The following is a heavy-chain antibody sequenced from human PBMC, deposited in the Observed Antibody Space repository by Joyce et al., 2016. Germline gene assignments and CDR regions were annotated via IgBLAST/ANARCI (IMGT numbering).Heavy chain of an antibody. CDR2: ISGDRRFI. V-gene: IGHV3-21*02. CDR1: GFMFSTSS. CDR3: ARGGLVYDYSMDV. Sequence: EVQLVESGGGLVKPGGSLKISCAASGFMFSTSSMSWCRQAPGKGLEWVSAISGDRRFIFHADSVRGRFTVSRDNAENSLYLQMKSRRVEDTAVYFCARGGLVYDYSMDVWGQGTTVIVSS. D-gene: IGHD2-21*01. J-gene: IGHJ6*02.